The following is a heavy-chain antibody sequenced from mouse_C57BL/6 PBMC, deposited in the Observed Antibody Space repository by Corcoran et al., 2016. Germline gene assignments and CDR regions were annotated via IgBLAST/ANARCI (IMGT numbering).Heavy chain of an antibody. D-gene: IGHD1-1*02. CDR3: ARWGGHYFDY. CDR2: IYPGSGNT. V-gene: IGHV1-76*01. CDR1: GYTFTDYY. Sequence: QVRLKQSGAELVRPGASVKLSCKASGYTFTDYYINWVKQRPGQGLEWIARIYPGSGNTYYNEKFKGKATLTAEKSSSTAYMQLSSLTSEDSAVYFCARWGGHYFDYWGQGTTLTVSS. J-gene: IGHJ2*01.